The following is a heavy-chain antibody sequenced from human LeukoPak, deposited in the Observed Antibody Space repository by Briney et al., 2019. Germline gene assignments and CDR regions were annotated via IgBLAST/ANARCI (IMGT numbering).Heavy chain of an antibody. CDR1: GGSISSYY. J-gene: IGHJ4*02. Sequence: PSETLSLTCTGSGGSISSYYWSWIRQPPGKGLEWIGYIYYSGSTNYNPSLKSRVTISVDTSKNQFSLKLSSVTAADTAVYYCARDDDSSGYIGLFDYWGQGTLVTVSS. V-gene: IGHV4-59*01. D-gene: IGHD3-22*01. CDR3: ARDDDSSGYIGLFDY. CDR2: IYYSGST.